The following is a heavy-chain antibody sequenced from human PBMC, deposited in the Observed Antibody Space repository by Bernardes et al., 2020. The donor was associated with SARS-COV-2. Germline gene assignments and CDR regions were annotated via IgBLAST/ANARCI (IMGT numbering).Heavy chain of an antibody. CDR1: GFTFSTYR. J-gene: IGHJ4*02. Sequence: WSLRLSCAASGFTFSTYRMNWFRQAPGKGLEWVSYISSSSTTIYYTDSVKGRFTISRDNAKNSLYLQMNSLRDEDTAVYYCARDWGHYWGQGTLVTGSS. CDR3: ARDWGHY. CDR2: ISSSSTTI. D-gene: IGHD3-16*01. V-gene: IGHV3-48*02.